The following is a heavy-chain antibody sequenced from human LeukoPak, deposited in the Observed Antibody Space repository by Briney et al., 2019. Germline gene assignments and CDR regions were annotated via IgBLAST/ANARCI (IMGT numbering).Heavy chain of an antibody. CDR2: IILILGIA. J-gene: IGHJ4*02. D-gene: IGHD5-18*01. CDR3: ARGGMELWSFDY. CDR1: GGTFSSYA. V-gene: IGHV1-69*04. Sequence: SVKVSCKASGGTFSSYAISWVRQAPGQGLEWMGRIILILGIANYAQKFHGRVTITADKTTSTAYMELSSLRSEDTAVYYWARGGMELWSFDYWGQGTLVTVSS.